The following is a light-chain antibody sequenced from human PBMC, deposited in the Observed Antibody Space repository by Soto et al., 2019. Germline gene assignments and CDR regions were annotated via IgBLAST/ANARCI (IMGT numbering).Light chain of an antibody. J-gene: IGKJ1*01. CDR2: NSN. CDR3: QQYRDLPQT. CDR1: QSVRSNY. V-gene: IGKV3-20*01. Sequence: EIVLTQSPGTLSLSPGERATLSCRASQSVRSNYLAWYQQKPGRAPRLLIYNSNTRATGVPDRFSGSGSGTDFTLTISRLETADFALYYCQQYRDLPQTFGQGTKVDIK.